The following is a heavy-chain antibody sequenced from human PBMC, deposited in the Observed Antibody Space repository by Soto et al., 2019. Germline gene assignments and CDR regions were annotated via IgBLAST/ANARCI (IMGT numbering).Heavy chain of an antibody. CDR2: IYYSGST. CDR1: GGSISSSSYY. J-gene: IGHJ1*01. D-gene: IGHD2-15*01. Sequence: SETLSLTCTVSGGSISSSSYYWGWIRQPPGKGLEWIGSIYYSGSTYYNPSLKSRVTISVDTSKNQFSLKLSSVTAADTAVYYCARHDRRWWYCSGGSCPFQHWGQGTLVTVSS. V-gene: IGHV4-39*01. CDR3: ARHDRRWWYCSGGSCPFQH.